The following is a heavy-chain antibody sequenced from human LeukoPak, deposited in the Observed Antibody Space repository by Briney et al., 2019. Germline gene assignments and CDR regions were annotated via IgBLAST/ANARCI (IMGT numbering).Heavy chain of an antibody. Sequence: SVKVSCKASGGTFSSYAISWVRQAPGQGLEWMGGIIPIFRTPNYAQKFQGRITITTDESTTTAYMELSGLRSEDTAIYYCASLPLRSPQHHLLFLYWGQGTLVTVSS. D-gene: IGHD3-3*01. CDR3: ASLPLRSPQHHLLFLY. CDR2: IIPIFRTP. J-gene: IGHJ4*02. V-gene: IGHV1-69*05. CDR1: GGTFSSYA.